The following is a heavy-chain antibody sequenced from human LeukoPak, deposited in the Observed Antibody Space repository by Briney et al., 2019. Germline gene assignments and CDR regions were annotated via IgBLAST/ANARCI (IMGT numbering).Heavy chain of an antibody. CDR1: GFTFDDYA. J-gene: IGHJ4*02. V-gene: IGHV3-9*01. CDR3: AKDIVRNFDY. Sequence: GGSLRLSCAASGFTFDDYAMHWVRQAPGKGLEWVSGISWNSGSIGYADSVKGRFTISRDNAKNSLYLQMNSLRAEDTALYYCAKDIVRNFDYWGQGTLVTVSS. CDR2: ISWNSGSI.